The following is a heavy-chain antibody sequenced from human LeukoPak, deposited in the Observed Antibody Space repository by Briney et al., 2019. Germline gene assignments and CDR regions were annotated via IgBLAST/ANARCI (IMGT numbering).Heavy chain of an antibody. V-gene: IGHV3-9*01. CDR2: ISWNSGSI. J-gene: IGHJ1*01. CDR3: AKGGFGELFCQH. CDR1: GFTFGDYA. Sequence: PGGSLRLSCAASGFTFGDYAMHWVRHAPGKGLEWVSGISWNSGSIGYADSVKGRFTISRDNAKNSLYLQMNSLRAEDTALYYCAKGGFGELFCQHWGQGTLVTVSS. D-gene: IGHD3-10*01.